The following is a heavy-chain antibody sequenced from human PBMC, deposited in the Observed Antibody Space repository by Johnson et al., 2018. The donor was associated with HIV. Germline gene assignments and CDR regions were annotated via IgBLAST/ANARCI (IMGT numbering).Heavy chain of an antibody. CDR2: IRYDGSNK. Sequence: QVQLVESGGGVVQPGRSLRLSCAASGFTFSSYAMHWVRQAPGKGLEWVAFIRYDGSNKYYADSVKGRFTISRDNSKNTLYLQMNSLRAEDTAVYYCAKGGITMAPDAFDIWGQGTMVTVSS. D-gene: IGHD3-10*01. CDR1: GFTFSSYA. J-gene: IGHJ3*02. V-gene: IGHV3-30*02. CDR3: AKGGITMAPDAFDI.